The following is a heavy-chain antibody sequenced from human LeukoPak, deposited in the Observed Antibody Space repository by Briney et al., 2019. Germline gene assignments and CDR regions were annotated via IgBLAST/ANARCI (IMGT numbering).Heavy chain of an antibody. CDR2: ISGSGGST. Sequence: PGGSLRLSCAASGFTFDDYAMSWVRQAPGKGLEWVSAISGSGGSTYYTDSVKGRFTISRDNSKNTLYLQMNSLRAEDTAVYYCANINWKGYWGQGTLVTVSS. CDR1: GFTFDDYA. CDR3: ANINWKGY. D-gene: IGHD1-20*01. J-gene: IGHJ4*02. V-gene: IGHV3-23*01.